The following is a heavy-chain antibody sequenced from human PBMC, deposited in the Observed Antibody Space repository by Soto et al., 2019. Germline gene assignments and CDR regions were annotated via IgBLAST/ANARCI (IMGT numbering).Heavy chain of an antibody. D-gene: IGHD2-8*01. Sequence: QGQLVQSGAEVKKPGASVKVSCKASGYTFTRYGISWVRQAPGPGLEWMGWISGYNGYTKYAQKFQGRVTMTIDTSTTTTYMELRSLTSDDTAVYYCAKNGQPPYYYYGMDVWGQGTTVTVSS. V-gene: IGHV1-18*01. CDR2: ISGYNGYT. CDR1: GYTFTRYG. J-gene: IGHJ6*02. CDR3: AKNGQPPYYYYGMDV.